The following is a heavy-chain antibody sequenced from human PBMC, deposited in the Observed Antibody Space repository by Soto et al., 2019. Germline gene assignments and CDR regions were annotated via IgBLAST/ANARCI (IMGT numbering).Heavy chain of an antibody. CDR2: ISAYNGNT. D-gene: IGHD6-13*01. CDR3: ASDAAACLKDY. CDR1: GYTFTSYA. Sequence: QVQLVQSGAEVKKPGASAKVSCKASGYTFTSYAISWVRQAPGQGLEWMGWISAYNGNTNYAQKLQGRVTMTTDTSTSTGYRERRSLRSDDTAVYYCASDAAACLKDYWGQGTLVTVSS. V-gene: IGHV1-18*01. J-gene: IGHJ4*02.